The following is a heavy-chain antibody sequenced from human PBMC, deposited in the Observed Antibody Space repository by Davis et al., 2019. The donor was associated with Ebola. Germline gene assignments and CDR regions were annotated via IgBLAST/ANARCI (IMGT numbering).Heavy chain of an antibody. J-gene: IGHJ4*02. Sequence: SETLSLTCTVSGGSISSYYWGWIRQPPGKGLEWIGYIYYSGSTNYNPSLKSRVTISVDTSKNQFSLKLSSVTAADTAVYYCARGMASSGYYYREYFDYWGQGTLVTVSS. CDR3: ARGMASSGYYYREYFDY. CDR1: GGSISSYY. V-gene: IGHV4-59*01. CDR2: IYYSGST. D-gene: IGHD3-22*01.